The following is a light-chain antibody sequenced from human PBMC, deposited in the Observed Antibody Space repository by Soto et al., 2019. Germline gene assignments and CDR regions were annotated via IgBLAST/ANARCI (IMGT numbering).Light chain of an antibody. J-gene: IGKJ1*01. CDR3: HLYGSSPQV. Sequence: EIVLTQSPGTLSLSPGERATLSCRASQSVSISYLACYQQKPGQSRRLLSYRASTRATGIPDRFSGSGSGTDFTLTIARLEPEAFAVYYCHLYGSSPQVFGQGTKVDIK. V-gene: IGKV3-20*01. CDR2: RAS. CDR1: QSVSISY.